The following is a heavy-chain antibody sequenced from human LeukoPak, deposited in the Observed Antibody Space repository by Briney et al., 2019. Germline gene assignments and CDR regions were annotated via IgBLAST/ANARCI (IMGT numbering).Heavy chain of an antibody. V-gene: IGHV1-69*05. CDR2: IIPIFGTA. Sequence: SVKVSCKASGGTFSSYAISWVRQAPGQGLEWMGEIIPIFGTANYAQKFQGRVTITTDESTSTAYMELSSLRSEDTAVYYCASPHNAHDAFDIWGQGTMVTVSS. CDR3: ASPHNAHDAFDI. CDR1: GGTFSSYA. D-gene: IGHD1-1*01. J-gene: IGHJ3*02.